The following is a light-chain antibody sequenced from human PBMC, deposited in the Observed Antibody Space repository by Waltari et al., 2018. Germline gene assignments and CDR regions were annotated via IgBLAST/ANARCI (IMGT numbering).Light chain of an antibody. CDR3: QQCYSTPYT. CDR1: QKLLYNSENKNY. V-gene: IGKV4-1*01. Sequence: DIVMTQSPDSLAVSLGERVTINCRSSQKLLYNSENKNYLAWFQQKPGQPPKLLIYWASTRESGVPDRFSGSGSGTEFTLTISSLQAADVAVYYCQQCYSTPYTFGQGTKLEIK. CDR2: WAS. J-gene: IGKJ2*01.